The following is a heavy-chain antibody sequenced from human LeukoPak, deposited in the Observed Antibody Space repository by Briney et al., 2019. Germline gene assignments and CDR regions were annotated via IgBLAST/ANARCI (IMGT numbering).Heavy chain of an antibody. J-gene: IGHJ6*02. V-gene: IGHV1-69*04. CDR1: GGTFSSYA. Sequence: GSSVKVSCKASGGTFSSYAISWVRQAPGQGLEWMGRIIPILGIANYAQKFQGRVTITADKSTSTAYMELSSLRSEDTAVYYCARDDIPGLPGSYYYGMDVWGQGTTVTVSS. D-gene: IGHD2-15*01. CDR2: IIPILGIA. CDR3: ARDDIPGLPGSYYYGMDV.